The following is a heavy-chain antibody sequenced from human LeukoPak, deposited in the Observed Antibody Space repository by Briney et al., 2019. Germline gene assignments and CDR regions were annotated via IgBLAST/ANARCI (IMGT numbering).Heavy chain of an antibody. D-gene: IGHD3-10*01. CDR2: IYTSGSA. J-gene: IGHJ6*02. V-gene: IGHV4-4*07. CDR1: GGSISSYY. Sequence: SETLSLTCTVSGGSISSYYWSWIRQPAGKGLEWIGRIYTSGSANYNPSLKSRVTMSVDTSKNRFSLKLSSVTAADTAVYYCARDGRYYGSGSYYTYYYYGMDVWGQGTTVTVSS. CDR3: ARDGRYYGSGSYYTYYYYGMDV.